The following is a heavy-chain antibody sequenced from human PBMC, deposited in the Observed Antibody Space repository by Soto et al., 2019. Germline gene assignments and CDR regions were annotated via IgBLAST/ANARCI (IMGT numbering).Heavy chain of an antibody. CDR3: ARDGSVDTAMGKFDY. D-gene: IGHD5-18*01. Sequence: ASVKVSCKASGYTFTGYYMHWVRQAPGQGLEWMGWINPNSGGTNYAQKFQRWVTMTRDTSISTAYMELSRLRSDDTAVYYCARDGSVDTAMGKFDYWGQGTLVTVSS. CDR1: GYTFTGYY. V-gene: IGHV1-2*04. J-gene: IGHJ4*02. CDR2: INPNSGGT.